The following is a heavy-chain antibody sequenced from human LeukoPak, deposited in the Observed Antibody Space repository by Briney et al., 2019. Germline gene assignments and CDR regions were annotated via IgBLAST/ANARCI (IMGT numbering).Heavy chain of an antibody. V-gene: IGHV3-21*01. CDR1: GFTFSSYS. CDR2: ISSSSSYI. D-gene: IGHD3-22*01. J-gene: IGHJ4*02. CDR3: ASDPPYYYDSSASSGYFDC. Sequence: GGSLRLSCAASGFTFSSYSMNWVRQAPGKGLEWVSSISSSSSYIYYVDSVKGRFTTSRDNAKNSLYLQMNSLRAEDTAVYYCASDPPYYYDSSASSGYFDCWGQGTLVTVSS.